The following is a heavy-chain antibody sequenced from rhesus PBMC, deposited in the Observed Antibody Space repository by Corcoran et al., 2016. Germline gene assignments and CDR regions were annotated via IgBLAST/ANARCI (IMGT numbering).Heavy chain of an antibody. Sequence: QLQLQESGPGLVKPSATLYLTCAVSGGSISSNYWSWTRQPPGKGLKWIGRISGSGGSPDYTPSLKSRVTISTDTSKNQFSLKLSSVTAADTAVYYCAREGSGWYGRFDVWGPGVLVTVSS. J-gene: IGHJ5-1*01. D-gene: IGHD6-31*01. CDR3: AREGSGWYGRFDV. V-gene: IGHV4-173*01. CDR1: GGSISSNY. CDR2: ISGSGGSP.